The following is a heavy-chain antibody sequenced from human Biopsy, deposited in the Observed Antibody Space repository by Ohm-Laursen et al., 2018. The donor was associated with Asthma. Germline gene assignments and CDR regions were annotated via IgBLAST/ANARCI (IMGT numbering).Heavy chain of an antibody. V-gene: IGHV3-30*18. J-gene: IGHJ6*02. CDR2: ISYDGSTK. Sequence: SLRLPCTASGFSFSEFVMHWVRQAPGKGLEWVAVISYDGSTKYYADSVKGRFTISRDNSKNTLYLQMNSLRAEDTAVYYCAKDTEGRYDFWSGLSYNYYGMDVWGQGTTVTVSS. CDR1: GFSFSEFV. D-gene: IGHD3-3*01. CDR3: AKDTEGRYDFWSGLSYNYYGMDV.